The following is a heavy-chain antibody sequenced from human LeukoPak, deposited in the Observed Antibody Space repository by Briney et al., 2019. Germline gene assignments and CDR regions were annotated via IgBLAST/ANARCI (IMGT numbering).Heavy chain of an antibody. Sequence: PGGSLRLSCAASGFTFSGSAMHWVRQASGKGLEWVGRIRSKANSYATAYAASVKGRFTISRDNAKNTLYLQMNSLRAEDTAVYYCARVGHSSSWGVYYYYYMDVWGKGTTVTISS. CDR2: IRSKANSYAT. CDR3: ARVGHSSSWGVYYYYYMDV. CDR1: GFTFSGSA. J-gene: IGHJ6*03. D-gene: IGHD6-13*01. V-gene: IGHV3-73*01.